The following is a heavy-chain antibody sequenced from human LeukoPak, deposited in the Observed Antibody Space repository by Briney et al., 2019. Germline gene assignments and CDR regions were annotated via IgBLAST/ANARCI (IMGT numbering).Heavy chain of an antibody. V-gene: IGHV3-23*01. J-gene: IGHJ4*02. Sequence: GGSLRLSCAASGFTVSSNYMSWVRQAPGKGLEWVSAISGSGGSTYYADSVKGRFTISRDNSKNTLYLQMNSLRAEDTAVYYCAKCGSGSYYRLLADYWGQGTLVTVSS. CDR1: GFTVSSNY. D-gene: IGHD1-26*01. CDR2: ISGSGGST. CDR3: AKCGSGSYYRLLADY.